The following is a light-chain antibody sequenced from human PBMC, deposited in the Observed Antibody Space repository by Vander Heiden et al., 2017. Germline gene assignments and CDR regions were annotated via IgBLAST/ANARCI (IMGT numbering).Light chain of an antibody. Sequence: QSALTQPRSVSGSPGPSVTISCTGTSSDVGGYNYVSWYQQHPGKAPKLMIYDVSKRPSGVPDRFSGSKSGNTASLTISGLQGEDEADYYCCSYAGRYIVVFGGGTKLTVL. V-gene: IGLV2-11*01. CDR3: CSYAGRYIVV. J-gene: IGLJ2*01. CDR1: SSDVGGYNY. CDR2: DVS.